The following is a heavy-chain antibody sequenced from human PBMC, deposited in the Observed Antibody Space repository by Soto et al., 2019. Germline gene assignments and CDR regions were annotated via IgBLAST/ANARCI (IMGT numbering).Heavy chain of an antibody. CDR2: INHSGST. V-gene: IGHV4-34*01. CDR3: ARGRYSSSFDY. Sequence: QVQLQQWGAGLLMPSETLSLTCAVYGGSFSGYYWSWIRQPPGKGLEWIGEINHSGSTNYNPSLKSRVTLSVDTSKNQFSLKLSSVTAADTAVYYCARGRYSSSFDYWGQGTLVTVSS. J-gene: IGHJ4*02. CDR1: GGSFSGYY. D-gene: IGHD6-13*01.